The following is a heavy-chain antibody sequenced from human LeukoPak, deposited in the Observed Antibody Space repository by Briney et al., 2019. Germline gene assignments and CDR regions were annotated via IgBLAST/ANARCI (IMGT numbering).Heavy chain of an antibody. CDR1: GFTFSSYW. CDR3: AKGYCSSSSCYYFDY. D-gene: IGHD2-2*01. CDR2: IWYDGSNK. Sequence: GGFLRLSCAASGFTFSSYWMSWVRQAPGKGLEWVAVIWYDGSNKYYADSVKGRFTISRDNFKNTLYLQMNSLRAEDTAVYYCAKGYCSSSSCYYFDYWGQGTLVTVSS. J-gene: IGHJ4*02. V-gene: IGHV3-33*06.